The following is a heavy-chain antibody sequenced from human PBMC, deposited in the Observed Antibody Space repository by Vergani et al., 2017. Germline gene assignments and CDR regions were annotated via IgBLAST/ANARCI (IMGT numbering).Heavy chain of an antibody. CDR3: ARNGRPGYYYYDIDV. D-gene: IGHD1-1*01. CDR2: ISYDGSNK. J-gene: IGHJ6*03. V-gene: IGHV3-30-3*01. CDR1: GFTFSSYA. Sequence: VQLVESGGGLVQPGGSLRLSCAASGFTFSSYAMHWVRQAPGKGLEWVAVISYDGSNKYYADSVKGRFTISRDKSKNTLDLQMNSLRAEDTAVSYCARNGRPGYYYYDIDVWGKGTTVTVSS.